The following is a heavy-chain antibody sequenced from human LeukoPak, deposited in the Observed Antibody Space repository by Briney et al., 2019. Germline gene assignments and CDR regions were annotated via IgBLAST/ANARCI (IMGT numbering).Heavy chain of an antibody. V-gene: IGHV3-23*01. CDR2: IGYTGDST. Sequence: PGGSLRLSCAASGFTFSSYAMNWVRQAPGKGLEWVSGIGYTGDSTFYADSVKGRFTVSRDSSKNTLFLHMSSLRAEDAALYYCAKSPTVDAAFGIWGQGTMVTVSS. CDR1: GFTFSSYA. CDR3: AKSPTVDAAFGI. J-gene: IGHJ3*02. D-gene: IGHD4-23*01.